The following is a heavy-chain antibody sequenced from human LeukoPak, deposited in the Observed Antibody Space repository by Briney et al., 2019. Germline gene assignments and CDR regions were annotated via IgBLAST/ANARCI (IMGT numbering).Heavy chain of an antibody. CDR1: GFTFSSYA. D-gene: IGHD3-22*01. CDR3: ARDAPYYYDSSGYRLSYFDY. Sequence: GGSLRLSCAASGFTFSSYAMSWVRQAPGKGLEWVSAISGSGGSTYYADSVKGRFTISRDNSKNTLFLQMNSLRAEDTAVYYCARDAPYYYDSSGYRLSYFDYWGQGTLVTVSS. V-gene: IGHV3-23*01. CDR2: ISGSGGST. J-gene: IGHJ4*02.